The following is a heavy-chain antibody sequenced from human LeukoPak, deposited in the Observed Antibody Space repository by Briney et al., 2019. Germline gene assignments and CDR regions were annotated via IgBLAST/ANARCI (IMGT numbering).Heavy chain of an antibody. V-gene: IGHV4-61*03. D-gene: IGHD3-9*01. CDR3: ARGGAMTGYYDS. CDR2: IYSTGSI. J-gene: IGHJ5*01. CDR1: GGSISSGDYY. Sequence: PSETLSLTCTVSGGSISSGDYYWSWIRQHPGKGLEWIGRIYSTGSINYSPSLKSRVTMSVDTSKNHFSLTLTSVSAADTAVYYCARGGAMTGYYDSWGQGTLVTVSS.